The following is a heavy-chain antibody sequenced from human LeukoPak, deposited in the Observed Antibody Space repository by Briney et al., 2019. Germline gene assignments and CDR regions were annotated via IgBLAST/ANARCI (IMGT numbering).Heavy chain of an antibody. CDR3: ARSITIFGVVNLNWFDP. CDR1: GGSISSSSYY. V-gene: IGHV4-39*07. D-gene: IGHD3-3*01. J-gene: IGHJ5*02. Sequence: PSETLSLTCTVSGGSISSSSYYWDWIRQPPGKGLEWIGSIYYSGSTYYNPSLKSRVTISVDTSKNQFSLKLSSVTAADTAVYYCARSITIFGVVNLNWFDPWGQGTLVTVSS. CDR2: IYYSGST.